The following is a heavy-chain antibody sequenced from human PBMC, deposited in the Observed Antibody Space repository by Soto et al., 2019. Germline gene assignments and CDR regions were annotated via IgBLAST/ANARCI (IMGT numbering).Heavy chain of an antibody. D-gene: IGHD6-13*01. V-gene: IGHV3-23*01. CDR3: AKDGLSDSPSAIDY. Sequence: GSLRLSCAASGFTFTKSGMSWVRQAPGKGLEWVAGIGGSGRKTYYADSVKGRFSISRDNSKNSLFLQMNSLSADDTAIYYCAKDGLSDSPSAIDYWGLGALVTVSS. CDR2: IGGSGRKT. CDR1: GFTFTKSG. J-gene: IGHJ4*02.